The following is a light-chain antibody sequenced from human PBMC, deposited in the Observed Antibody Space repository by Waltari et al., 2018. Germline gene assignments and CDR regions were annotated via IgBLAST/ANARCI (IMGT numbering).Light chain of an antibody. Sequence: QSALTQPAPVSGSPGQPITISCPGTSSALGSYNYVPWYQQHPSKAPKFMIYEGSKRPSGVSNRFSGSKSGNTASLTISGLQAEDEANYYCCAYAGSSTSVVFGGGTKLTVL. J-gene: IGLJ2*01. CDR1: SSALGSYNY. CDR2: EGS. CDR3: CAYAGSSTSVV. V-gene: IGLV2-23*01.